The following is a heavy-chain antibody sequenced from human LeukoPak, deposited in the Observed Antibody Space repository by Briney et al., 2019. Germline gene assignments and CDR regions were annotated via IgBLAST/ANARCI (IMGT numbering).Heavy chain of an antibody. CDR2: ISYDGSIK. V-gene: IGHV3-30*18. D-gene: IGHD3-10*02. Sequence: PGGSLRLSCAASGFTFSTYGMHWVRQAPGKGLEWVAVISYDGSIKYYADSVKGRFTISRDNAKNSLYLQMNSLRAEDTAVYYCAELGITMIGGVWGKGTTVTISS. CDR1: GFTFSTYG. CDR3: AELGITMIGGV. J-gene: IGHJ6*04.